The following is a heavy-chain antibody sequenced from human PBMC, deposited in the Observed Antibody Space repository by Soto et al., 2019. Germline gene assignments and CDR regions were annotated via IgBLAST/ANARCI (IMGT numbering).Heavy chain of an antibody. CDR2: ISYDGSNK. J-gene: IGHJ2*01. V-gene: IGHV3-30-3*01. D-gene: IGHD3-22*01. Sequence: QVQLVESGGGVVQPGRSLRLSCAASGFTFSSCAMHWVRQAPGKGLEWVAVISYDGSNKYYADSVKGRFTISRDNSKNTLYPQMNRLGAEEKAVYYRAKDLDNSGYFGWSFDLWGRGPLVTVSS. CDR3: AKDLDNSGYFGWSFDL. CDR1: GFTFSSCA.